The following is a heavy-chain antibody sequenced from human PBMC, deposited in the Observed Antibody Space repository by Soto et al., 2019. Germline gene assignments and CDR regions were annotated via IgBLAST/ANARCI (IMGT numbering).Heavy chain of an antibody. V-gene: IGHV1-2*02. J-gene: IGHJ4*02. Sequence: ASVNVSCKDSVYTFIGFDMHWVRQAPGQGLEWMGWINPNSGGTKYAEKFQGRVTMTRDTSISTAYVELSRLTSDDTAVYYCASAAVTGTAGLDFWGQGTLVTVSS. D-gene: IGHD6-19*01. CDR2: INPNSGGT. CDR1: VYTFIGFD. CDR3: ASAAVTGTAGLDF.